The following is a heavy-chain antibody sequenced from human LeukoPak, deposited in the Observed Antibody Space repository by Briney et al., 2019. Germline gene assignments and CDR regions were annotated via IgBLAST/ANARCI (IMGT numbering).Heavy chain of an antibody. J-gene: IGHJ4*02. CDR1: GFTFSSYA. V-gene: IGHV3-23*01. D-gene: IGHD3-22*01. CDR3: AKPSMIVVVITPFDY. Sequence: PGGSLRLSCAASGFTFSSYAMSWVRQAPRKGLEWVSAISGSGGSTYYADPVKGRFTISRDNSKNTLYLQMTSLRAEDTAVYYCAKPSMIVVVITPFDYWGQGTLVTVSS. CDR2: ISGSGGST.